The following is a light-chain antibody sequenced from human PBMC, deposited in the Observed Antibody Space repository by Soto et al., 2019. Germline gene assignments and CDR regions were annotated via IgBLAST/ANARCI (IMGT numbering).Light chain of an antibody. J-gene: IGLJ1*01. CDR1: SSDIGGYTY. Sequence: QSALTQPPSASGSPGQSVTISCSGRSSDIGGYTYVSWYQHHPGKAPKLMIYEVSKRPSGVPDRFSGSKSGNTASLTVSGLQAEDEAAYYCSSFADSNSYVFGTGTKVTVL. CDR3: SSFADSNSYV. V-gene: IGLV2-8*01. CDR2: EVS.